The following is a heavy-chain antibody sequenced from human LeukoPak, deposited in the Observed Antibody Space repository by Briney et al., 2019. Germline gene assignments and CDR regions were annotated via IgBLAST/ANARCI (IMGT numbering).Heavy chain of an antibody. J-gene: IGHJ6*03. V-gene: IGHV3-11*04. D-gene: IGHD3-22*01. Sequence: GGSLRLSCAASGFTFSDYYMSWIRQAPGKGLEGVSYISSSGSTIYYADSVKGRFTISRDNAKNSLYLQMNSLRAEDTAVYYCARCGYDSRLWYYYYMDVWGKGTTVTVSS. CDR1: GFTFSDYY. CDR3: ARCGYDSRLWYYYYMDV. CDR2: ISSSGSTI.